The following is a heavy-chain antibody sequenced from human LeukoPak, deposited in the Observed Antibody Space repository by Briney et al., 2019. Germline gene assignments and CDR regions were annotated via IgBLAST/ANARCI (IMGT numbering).Heavy chain of an antibody. CDR1: GFTFSSYG. CDR3: AKGPDMVRGVTPHWYYYHGMDV. D-gene: IGHD3-10*01. Sequence: GGSLRVSCAASGFTFSSYGMHWVRQAPGKGLEGVAVISYDGSKKYYADSVKGRFTISRDNSKNTLYLQMNSLRAEDTAVYYCAKGPDMVRGVTPHWYYYHGMDVWGKGTTVTVSS. J-gene: IGHJ6*04. V-gene: IGHV3-30*18. CDR2: ISYDGSKK.